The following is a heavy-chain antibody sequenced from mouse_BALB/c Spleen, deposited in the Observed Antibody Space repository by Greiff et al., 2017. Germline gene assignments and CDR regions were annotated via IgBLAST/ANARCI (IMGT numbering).Heavy chain of an antibody. CDR1: GYTFTDYV. D-gene: IGHD2-3*01. V-gene: IGHV1-77*01. Sequence: QVQLKQSGPELVKPGASVKMSCKASGYTFTDYVISWVKQRTGQGLEWIGEIYPGSGSTYYNEKFKGKATLTADKSSNTAYMQLSSLTSEDSAVYYCARIDDGYFAYWGQGTLVTVSA. CDR3: ARIDDGYFAY. J-gene: IGHJ3*01. CDR2: IYPGSGST.